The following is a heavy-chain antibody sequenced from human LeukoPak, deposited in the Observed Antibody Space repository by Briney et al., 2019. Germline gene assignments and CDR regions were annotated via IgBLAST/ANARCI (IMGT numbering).Heavy chain of an antibody. J-gene: IGHJ6*02. CDR1: GFTFDDYA. CDR3: AKDASPDIVVVPAAILPYYYYGMDV. D-gene: IGHD2-2*01. CDR2: ISWNSGSI. Sequence: AGGSLRVSCAASGFTFDDYAMPWVRQAPGKGLEWVSGISWNSGSIGYADSVKGRFTISRDNAKNSLYLQMNSLRAEDTALYYCAKDASPDIVVVPAAILPYYYYGMDVWGQGTTVTVSS. V-gene: IGHV3-9*01.